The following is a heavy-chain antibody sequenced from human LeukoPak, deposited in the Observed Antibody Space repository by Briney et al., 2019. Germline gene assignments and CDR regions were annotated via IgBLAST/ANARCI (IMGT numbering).Heavy chain of an antibody. V-gene: IGHV3-30*18. CDR3: AKDREQLGSHGTYYYYGMDV. D-gene: IGHD5-18*01. CDR1: GFTFTSQG. J-gene: IGHJ6*02. Sequence: GGSLRLSCAASGFTFTSQGTHWVRQAPGKGLEWVAVISYDGSNKYYGGSVNGRSTLSRDNSKNTLYLQMNSLRAEDTAVYYCAKDREQLGSHGTYYYYGMDVWGQGTTVTVSS. CDR2: ISYDGSNK.